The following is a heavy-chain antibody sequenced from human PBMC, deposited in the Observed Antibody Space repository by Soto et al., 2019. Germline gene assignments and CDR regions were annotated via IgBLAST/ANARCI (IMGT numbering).Heavy chain of an antibody. CDR3: VRVYIGSRQSNEYDYDHGMDV. J-gene: IGHJ6*02. CDR2: ISAYNNNG. Sequence: ASVKVSCKASGYSFTSYGISWVRQAPGQGLEWMGWISAYNNNGKYAQKIQGRVTMTTDTSTSTAYMDLRSLKFDDTAVYYCVRVYIGSRQSNEYDYDHGMDVWGQGTTVTVSS. V-gene: IGHV1-18*01. D-gene: IGHD1-1*01. CDR1: GYSFTSYG.